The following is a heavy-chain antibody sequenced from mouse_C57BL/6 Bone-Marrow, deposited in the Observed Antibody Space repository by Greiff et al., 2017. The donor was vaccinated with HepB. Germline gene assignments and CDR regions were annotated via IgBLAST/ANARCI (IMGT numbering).Heavy chain of an antibody. J-gene: IGHJ3*01. D-gene: IGHD1-1*01. CDR1: GYTFTSYG. V-gene: IGHV1-81*01. CDR2: IYPRSGNT. CDR3: ARSGYYGSGYWFAY. Sequence: VKLVESGAELARPGASVKLSCKASGYTFTSYGISWVKQRTGQGLEWIGEIYPRSGNTYYNEKFKGKATLTATKSSSTAYMDLRSLTSEDSAVYFCARSGYYGSGYWFAYWGQGTLVTVSA.